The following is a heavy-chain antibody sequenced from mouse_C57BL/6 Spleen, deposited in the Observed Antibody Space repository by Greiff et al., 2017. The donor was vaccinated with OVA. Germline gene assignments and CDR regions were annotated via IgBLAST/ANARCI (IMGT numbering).Heavy chain of an antibody. J-gene: IGHJ2*01. D-gene: IGHD2-2*01. CDR2: IYPGGGYT. V-gene: IGHV1-63*01. Sequence: VQLQQSGAELVRPGPSVKMSCKASGYTFTNYWIGWEKQRPGHGLEWIGDIYPGGGYTNYNEKFKGKATLTADKYSSTAYMQFSSLTSEDSAIYYCARGGYDRGYFDYWGQGTTLTVSS. CDR3: ARGGYDRGYFDY. CDR1: GYTFTNYW.